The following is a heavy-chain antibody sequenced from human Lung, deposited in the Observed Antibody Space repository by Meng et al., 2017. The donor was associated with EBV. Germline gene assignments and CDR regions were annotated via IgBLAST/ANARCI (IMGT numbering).Heavy chain of an antibody. CDR1: GDSCSTGT. D-gene: IGHD1-14*01. J-gene: IGHJ4*02. CDR3: ARGRRNEPLFDY. V-gene: IGHV1-69*01. CDR2: LIAVFDKT. Sequence: VQSVEAGCLVQRPGSPVKAACKTSGDSCSTGTFSCVRPAQGQGSGWMGGLIAVFDKTKAAPRFQDRVTFTADESTSTAYMELSSLTFDDTAVYFCARGRRNEPLFDYWGQGTLVTVSS.